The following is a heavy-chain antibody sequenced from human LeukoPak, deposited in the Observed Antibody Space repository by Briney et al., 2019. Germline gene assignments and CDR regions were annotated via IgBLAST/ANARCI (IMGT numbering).Heavy chain of an antibody. CDR3: ARAVDYLHYLDT. Sequence: GGSLRLSCAASGFSFRTSAMHWVHQAPGKGLEYVSAVTSNGGSTYYANSVKGRFTISRDNSKNTLYLQMGSLRSGDTAVYYCARAVDYLHYLDTWGRGTLVTVSS. V-gene: IGHV3-64*01. D-gene: IGHD3-16*01. CDR2: VTSNGGST. CDR1: GFSFRTSA. J-gene: IGHJ4*02.